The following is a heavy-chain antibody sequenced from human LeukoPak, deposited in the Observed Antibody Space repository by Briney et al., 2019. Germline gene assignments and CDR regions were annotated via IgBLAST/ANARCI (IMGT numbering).Heavy chain of an antibody. CDR1: GGSFNDYY. D-gene: IGHD2-2*01. CDR2: INHSGTT. CDR3: ARRSAPIYCSYASCYEIDY. Sequence: PSETLSLTCAVYGGSFNDYYWSWIRQPPGKGLEWLGEINHSGTTNYNPSLESRLTISVDTSKNQFSLNLSSVTAADTAVYYCARRSAPIYCSYASCYEIDYWGQGTLVTVSS. J-gene: IGHJ4*02. V-gene: IGHV4-34*01.